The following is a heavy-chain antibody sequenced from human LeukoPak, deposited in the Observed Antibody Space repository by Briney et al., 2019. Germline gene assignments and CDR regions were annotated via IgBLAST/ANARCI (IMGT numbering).Heavy chain of an antibody. CDR2: IWYDGSNQ. CDR3: ASSGSYRFDY. D-gene: IGHD1-26*01. V-gene: IGHV3-33*01. CDR1: GLRFRNYG. Sequence: GGSLRLSCAASGLRFRNYGMHWVRQAPGKGLEWVAVIWYDGSNQYYVDSVKGRFTVSRDNAKNTLYLQMNSLRAEDTAVYYCASSGSYRFDYWGQGTLVTVSS. J-gene: IGHJ4*02.